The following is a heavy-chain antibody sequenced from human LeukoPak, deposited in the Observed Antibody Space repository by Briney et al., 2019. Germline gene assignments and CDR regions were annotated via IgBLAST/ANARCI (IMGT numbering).Heavy chain of an antibody. CDR3: AKAWRNGYNSFDY. Sequence: GGSLRLSCAASGFTFSSYGMHWVRQAPGKGLEWVAFTSDDGSAAFYADSVKGRFAISRDNSNNTLYLQMNSLRADDTAVYYCAKAWRNGYNSFDYWGQGTPVTVSS. J-gene: IGHJ4*02. V-gene: IGHV3-30*18. D-gene: IGHD5-24*01. CDR1: GFTFSSYG. CDR2: TSDDGSAA.